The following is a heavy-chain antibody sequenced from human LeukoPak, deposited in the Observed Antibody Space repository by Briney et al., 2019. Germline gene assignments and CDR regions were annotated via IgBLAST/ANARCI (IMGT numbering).Heavy chain of an antibody. Sequence: GESLKISCKGSGYGSGYSFTSHWIAWVRQMPGKGLEWMGFIYPRDSNTIYSPSFQGQVTISADKSISTAYLQWSSLKASDTAMYYCARWGREGQQVDYYHYHMDVWGKGTTVTVSS. CDR1: GYSFTSHW. D-gene: IGHD6-13*01. J-gene: IGHJ6*03. CDR3: ARWGREGQQVDYYHYHMDV. V-gene: IGHV5-51*01. CDR2: IYPRDSNT.